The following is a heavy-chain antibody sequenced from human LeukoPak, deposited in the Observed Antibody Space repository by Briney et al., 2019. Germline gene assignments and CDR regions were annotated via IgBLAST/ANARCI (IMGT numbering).Heavy chain of an antibody. V-gene: IGHV5-51*01. D-gene: IGHD6-19*01. CDR1: GYSFTSYW. Sequence: GESLKISCKGSGYSFTSYWIGWVRQTPGKGLEWMGIINPTDSDTRYRPSFQGQVTISADKSISTAYLQLSSLKASDTAMYYCARQHSSGCSGGSGYWGQGTLVTVSS. J-gene: IGHJ4*02. CDR2: INPTDSDT. CDR3: ARQHSSGCSGGSGY.